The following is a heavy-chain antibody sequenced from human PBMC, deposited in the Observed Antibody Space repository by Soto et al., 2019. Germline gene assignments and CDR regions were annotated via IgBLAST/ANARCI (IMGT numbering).Heavy chain of an antibody. CDR1: GFILSDAW. V-gene: IGHV3-15*01. J-gene: IGHJ4*02. Sequence: PGGSLRLSCAASGFILSDAWMSWVRQAPGAGLEWVGRIKGKTEGGTTDYAAPVKGRFTISRDASKKTLYLQMNSLKTEDTAVYYCTTDPHSTGTKYWGQGTLVTVSS. D-gene: IGHD1-1*01. CDR2: IKGKTEGGTT. CDR3: TTDPHSTGTKY.